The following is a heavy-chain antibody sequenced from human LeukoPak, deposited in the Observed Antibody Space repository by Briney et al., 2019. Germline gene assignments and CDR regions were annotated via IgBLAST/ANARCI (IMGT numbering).Heavy chain of an antibody. J-gene: IGHJ3*02. V-gene: IGHV4-34*01. D-gene: IGHD6-13*01. CDR1: GRSFSGYY. CDR3: ARDGSSWFLDAFDI. CDR2: INNSGST. Sequence: SQTPSLTCAVYGRSFSGYYWSWIRQPPRKGLEWIGEINNSGSTNYNPSLKSRVTISVDTSKNQFSLKLSSVTAADTAVYYCARDGSSWFLDAFDIWGQGTMVTVSS.